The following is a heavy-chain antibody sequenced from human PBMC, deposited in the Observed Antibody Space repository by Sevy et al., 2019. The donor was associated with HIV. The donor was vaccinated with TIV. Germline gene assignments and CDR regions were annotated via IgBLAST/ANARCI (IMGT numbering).Heavy chain of an antibody. V-gene: IGHV3-49*03. CDR3: TRERVDTYYYDSSGYFDAFDI. CDR2: FRSKAYGGTT. D-gene: IGHD3-22*01. CDR1: GFTFGDYA. J-gene: IGHJ3*02. Sequence: GGSLRLTCTASGFTFGDYAMSWFRQAPGKGLEWVGFFRSKAYGGTTEYAASVKGRFTISRDDSKSIAYLQMNSLKTEDTAVYYCTRERVDTYYYDSSGYFDAFDIWGQGTMVTVSS.